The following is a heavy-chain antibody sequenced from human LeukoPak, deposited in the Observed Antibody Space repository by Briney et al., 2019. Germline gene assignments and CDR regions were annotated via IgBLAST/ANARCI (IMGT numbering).Heavy chain of an antibody. CDR2: TNYDGTHI. D-gene: IGHD2-2*01. Sequence: QSGGSLRLSGVGSRFTLSSYWMNWVRQAPGKGLVWVSRTNYDGTHIDYADSVKGRFIIPRDNAKNTLYLQMNSLRAEDTAMYYCARDQGYCSSTSCLNWFDPWGQGTLVTVSS. CDR3: ARDQGYCSSTSCLNWFDP. J-gene: IGHJ5*02. CDR1: RFTLSSYW. V-gene: IGHV3-74*01.